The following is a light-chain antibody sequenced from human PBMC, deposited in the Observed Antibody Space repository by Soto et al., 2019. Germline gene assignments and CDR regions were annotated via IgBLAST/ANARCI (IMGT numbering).Light chain of an antibody. CDR2: DAS. V-gene: IGKV3-11*01. CDR1: QSVSSY. Sequence: EIVLTQSPATLSLSPGERATLSCRASQSVSSYLAWYQQKPGQAPRLLIYDASNRATGIPARFSGSGSGTDFTLTISGLEPEDFAVYYCQQRSNWPPWAFGQGTKVDNK. J-gene: IGKJ1*01. CDR3: QQRSNWPPWA.